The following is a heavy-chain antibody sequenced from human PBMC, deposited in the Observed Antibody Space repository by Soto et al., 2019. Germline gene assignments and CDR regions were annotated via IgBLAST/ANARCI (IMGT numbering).Heavy chain of an antibody. Sequence: HLQLQESGPELVKPSETLSLICNVSGDSISDSRYYWAWIRQPPGEGLEWIGSIFYSGNTYYKPSLKSRVTISIDMSKNQFSLKLNSVTAADTALYFCARHFGSGSYYLDYWGQGTLVTLSS. V-gene: IGHV4-39*01. CDR2: IFYSGNT. J-gene: IGHJ4*02. CDR1: GDSISDSRYY. D-gene: IGHD3-10*01. CDR3: ARHFGSGSYYLDY.